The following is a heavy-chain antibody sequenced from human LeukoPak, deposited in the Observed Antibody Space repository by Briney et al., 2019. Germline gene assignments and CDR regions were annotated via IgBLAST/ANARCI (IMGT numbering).Heavy chain of an antibody. CDR2: ISDNSGNT. V-gene: IGHV3-23*01. CDR1: GFTFSSFA. J-gene: IGHJ4*02. CDR3: AKEEWLLAVYFDY. Sequence: GGSLRLSCAASGFTFSSFAMSWVRQAPGQGLEWVSAISDNSGNTYYADSVKGRFTISRDNSKNTLYLQMNSLRAEDTAVYYCAKEEWLLAVYFDYWGQGTLVTVSS. D-gene: IGHD3-3*01.